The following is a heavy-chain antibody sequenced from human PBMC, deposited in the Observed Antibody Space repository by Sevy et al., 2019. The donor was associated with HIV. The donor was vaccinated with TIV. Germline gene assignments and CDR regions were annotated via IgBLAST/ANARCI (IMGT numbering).Heavy chain of an antibody. J-gene: IGHJ5*02. CDR1: RFTFSSYE. CDR3: ARVDANYDKGFDP. CDR2: ISSSGTTI. V-gene: IGHV3-48*03. Sequence: GGSLRLSCEASRFTFSSYEMNWVRQAPGKGLEWVSYISSSGTTIKYTDSVKGRFTISRDNAKNSLYMQMSSLRAEDTAVYYCARVDANYDKGFDPWGQGTLVTVSS. D-gene: IGHD3-22*01.